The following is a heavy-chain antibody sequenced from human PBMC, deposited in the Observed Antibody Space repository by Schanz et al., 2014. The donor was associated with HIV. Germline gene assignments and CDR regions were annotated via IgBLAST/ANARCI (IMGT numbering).Heavy chain of an antibody. V-gene: IGHV1-2*02. CDR3: ARDLRVVPAASDNWFDP. D-gene: IGHD2-2*01. CDR1: GYTFFDYD. J-gene: IGHJ5*02. Sequence: QVQLVQSGPEVKKPGASVRVSCETSGYTFFDYDINWVRQAPGQGLEWMGWINPSSGGTNYAQKFQGRVTMTRDTSISTAYMELRNLRSDDTAVYYCARDLRVVPAASDNWFDPWGQGTLVTVSS. CDR2: INPSSGGT.